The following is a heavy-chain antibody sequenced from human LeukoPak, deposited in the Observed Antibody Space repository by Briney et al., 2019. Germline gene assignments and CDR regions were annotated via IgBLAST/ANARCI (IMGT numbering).Heavy chain of an antibody. J-gene: IGHJ4*02. CDR2: ISSSSSII. D-gene: IGHD6-19*01. CDR3: ARVEDTSSGWHDY. CDR1: GFTFSSYS. Sequence: GGSLRLSCAASGFTFSSYSMNWVRQSPGKGLEWVSYISSSSSIIYYADSVKGRFTISRDNAKTSLYLQMHSLRDEDTAVYYCARVEDTSSGWHDYGSQGTLVTLSS. V-gene: IGHV3-48*02.